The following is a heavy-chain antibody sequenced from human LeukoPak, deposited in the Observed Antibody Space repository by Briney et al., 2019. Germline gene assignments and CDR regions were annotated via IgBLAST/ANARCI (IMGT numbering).Heavy chain of an antibody. J-gene: IGHJ4*02. D-gene: IGHD4-17*01. CDR3: ARDLTDYGDYYFDH. CDR2: ISSSSSTI. CDR1: GFTFSSYS. Sequence: PGGSLRLSCAASGFTFSSYSMNWVRQAPGKGLEWVSYISSSSSTIYYADSVKGRFTISRDNAKNSLYLQMNSLRAEDTAVYYCARDLTDYGDYYFDHWGQGTLVTVSS. V-gene: IGHV3-48*01.